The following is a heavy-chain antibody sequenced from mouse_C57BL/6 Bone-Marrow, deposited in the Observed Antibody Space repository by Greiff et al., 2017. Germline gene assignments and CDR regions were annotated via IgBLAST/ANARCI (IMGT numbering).Heavy chain of an antibody. CDR2: IDPENGDT. V-gene: IGHV14-4*01. J-gene: IGHJ1*03. CDR1: GFNIKDDY. Sequence: VQLQQSGAELVRPGASVKLSCTASGFNIKDDYMHWVKQRPEQGLEWIGWIDPENGDTEYASKFQGKATITADTSSNTAYLQLSSLTSEDTAVYSCTPFYYGSSYWYFDVWGTGTTVTVSS. D-gene: IGHD1-1*01. CDR3: TPFYYGSSYWYFDV.